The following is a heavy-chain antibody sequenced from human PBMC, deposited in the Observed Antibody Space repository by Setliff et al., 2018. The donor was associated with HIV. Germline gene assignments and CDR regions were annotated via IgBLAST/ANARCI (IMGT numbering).Heavy chain of an antibody. CDR3: ARWGASGGRPDWHAFDM. J-gene: IGHJ3*02. CDR2: IGYNGGT. Sequence: SETLSLTCTVSGGSINSYYWNWIRQSPGKGLEWIGYIGYNGGTSYNPSLNSRVTLSVDRSKNQFSLKLSSVSAADTAVYFCARWGASGGRPDWHAFDMWGQGTMVTVSS. CDR1: GGSINSYY. V-gene: IGHV4-59*01. D-gene: IGHD2-15*01.